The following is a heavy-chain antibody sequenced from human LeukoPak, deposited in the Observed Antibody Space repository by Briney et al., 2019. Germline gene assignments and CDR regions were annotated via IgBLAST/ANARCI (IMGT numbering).Heavy chain of an antibody. J-gene: IGHJ1*01. Sequence: GGSLRLSCAASGFTFSGYWMSWVRQAPGEGVEWVANINQDGSEKYYVDSVKGRFTISRDNAKNSLFLQMGSLRVEDTAVYYCARESTAGYNSSWYGFRNWGQGTLVSVSS. CDR3: ARESTAGYNSSWYGFRN. CDR2: INQDGSEK. D-gene: IGHD6-13*01. V-gene: IGHV3-7*01. CDR1: GFTFSGYW.